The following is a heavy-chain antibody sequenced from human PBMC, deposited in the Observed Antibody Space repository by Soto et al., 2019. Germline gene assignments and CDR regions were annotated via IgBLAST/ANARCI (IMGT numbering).Heavy chain of an antibody. CDR2: IWYDGSNK. Sequence: QVQLVESGGGVVHPPRSLRLSCAASGFTFSSYGMHWVRQAPGKGLEWVAVIWYDGSNKYYADSVKGRFTISRDNSKNTLYLQMNSLRAEDTAVYYCAREDCSGGSCRGVDYYYYMDVWGKGTTVTVSS. J-gene: IGHJ6*03. CDR1: GFTFSSYG. CDR3: AREDCSGGSCRGVDYYYYMDV. D-gene: IGHD2-15*01. V-gene: IGHV3-33*01.